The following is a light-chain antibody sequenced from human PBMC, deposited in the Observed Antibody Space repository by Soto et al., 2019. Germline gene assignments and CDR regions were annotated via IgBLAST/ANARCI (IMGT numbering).Light chain of an antibody. CDR3: QTWGTGIRV. CDR1: SGHSTYT. J-gene: IGLJ2*01. CDR2: LNSDGSH. V-gene: IGLV4-69*01. Sequence: QLVLTQSPSASASLGASVKLTCTLSSGHSTYTIAWHQQQPQKGPRYLMNLNSDGSHSKGDGIPDRFSGSSSGAERYLTISSLQSEDEADYYCQTWGTGIRVFGGGTKLPVL.